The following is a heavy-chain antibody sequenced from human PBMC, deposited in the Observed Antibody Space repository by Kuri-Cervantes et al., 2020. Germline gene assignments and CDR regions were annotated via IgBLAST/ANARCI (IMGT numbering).Heavy chain of an antibody. J-gene: IGHJ4*02. Sequence: ESLKISCTVSGGSIRGNDSYWSCIRQPPGKGLEWIGSIYYSGSTYYSPSLKSRVTISVDTSKDQFSLKLSSVTAADTAVYYCARHYSSSWYSPLDYWGQGTLVTVSS. CDR3: ARHYSSSWYSPLDY. CDR1: GGSIRGNDSY. V-gene: IGHV4-39*01. CDR2: IYYSGST. D-gene: IGHD6-13*01.